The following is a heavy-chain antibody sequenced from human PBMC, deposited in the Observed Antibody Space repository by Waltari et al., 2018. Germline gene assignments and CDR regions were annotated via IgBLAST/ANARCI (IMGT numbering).Heavy chain of an antibody. CDR1: GGSISSGSYY. V-gene: IGHV4-61*09. CDR3: ARERGTYYYDSSGYYP. J-gene: IGHJ5*02. D-gene: IGHD3-22*01. Sequence: QVQLQESGPGLVKPSQTLSLTCTVSGGSISSGSYYWSWIRQPAGKGLEWIGDIYTSGVTIYHPSLKSRVTISVDTSKIQFSLKLSSVTAADTAVYYFARERGTYYYDSSGYYPWGQGTLVTVSS. CDR2: IYTSGVT.